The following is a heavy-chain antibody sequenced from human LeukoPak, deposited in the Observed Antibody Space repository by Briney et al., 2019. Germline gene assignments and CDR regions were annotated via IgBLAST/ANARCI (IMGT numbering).Heavy chain of an antibody. CDR1: GYTFTGYY. CDR2: INPNSGGT. V-gene: IGHV1-2*05. J-gene: IGHJ5*02. D-gene: IGHD4-11*01. Sequence: ASVKVSCKASGYTFTGYYMHWVRQAPGQGLEWMGRINPNSGGTNYAQKFQGRVTMTRDTSISTAYMELSRLRSDDTVGYYCARDVATTNWFDPWGQGTLVTVSS. CDR3: ARDVATTNWFDP.